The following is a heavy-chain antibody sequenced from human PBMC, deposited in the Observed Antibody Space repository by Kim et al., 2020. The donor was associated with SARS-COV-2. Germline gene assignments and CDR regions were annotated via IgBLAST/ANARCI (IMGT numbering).Heavy chain of an antibody. J-gene: IGHJ4*02. CDR3: ARVTPLWFGELLIKSRPNFIDY. D-gene: IGHD3-10*01. CDR1: GYSISSGYY. CDR2: IYHSGST. Sequence: SETLSLTCTVSGYSISSGYYWGWIRQPPGKGVEWIGSIYHSGSTYYNPSLKSRVTISVDTSKNQFSLKLSSVTAADTAVYYCARVTPLWFGELLIKSRPNFIDYWGQGTLVTVSS. V-gene: IGHV4-38-2*02.